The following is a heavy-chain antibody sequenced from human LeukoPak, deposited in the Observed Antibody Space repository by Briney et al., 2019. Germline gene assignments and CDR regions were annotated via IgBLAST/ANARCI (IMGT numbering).Heavy chain of an antibody. CDR1: GGSFSGYY. D-gene: IGHD3-3*01. J-gene: IGHJ6*02. V-gene: IGHV4-34*01. CDR3: ARGGSSIRFLEWLSPDYYYYGMDV. Sequence: SETLSLTCAVYGGSFSGYYWSWIRQPPGKGLEWIGEINHSGSTNYNPSLKSRVTISVDTSKNQFSLKLGSVTAADTAVYYCARGGSSIRFLEWLSPDYYYYGMDVWGQGTTVTVSS. CDR2: INHSGST.